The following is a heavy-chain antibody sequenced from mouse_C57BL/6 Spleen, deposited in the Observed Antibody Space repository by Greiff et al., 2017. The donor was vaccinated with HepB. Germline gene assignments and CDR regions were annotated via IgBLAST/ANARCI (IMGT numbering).Heavy chain of an antibody. CDR3: ARYLYYYGSSPYWYFDV. Sequence: EVQLQQSGPELVKPGASVKMSCKASGYTFTDYNMHWVKQSHGKSLEWIGYINPNNGGTSYNQKFKGKATLTVNKSSSTAYMELRSLTSADSAVYYCARYLYYYGSSPYWYFDVWGTGTTVTVSS. CDR1: GYTFTDYN. D-gene: IGHD1-1*01. V-gene: IGHV1-22*01. J-gene: IGHJ1*03. CDR2: INPNNGGT.